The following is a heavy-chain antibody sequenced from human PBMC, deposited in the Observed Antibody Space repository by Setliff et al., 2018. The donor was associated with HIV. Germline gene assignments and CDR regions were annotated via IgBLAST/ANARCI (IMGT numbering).Heavy chain of an antibody. CDR2: ISSSGSTI. J-gene: IGHJ4*02. D-gene: IGHD3-3*01. CDR1: GFTFSSYS. CDR3: APWRGIFETSGYYRY. V-gene: IGHV3-48*04. Sequence: GGSLRLSCAASGFTFSSYSMNWVRQAPGKGLEWVSYISSSGSTIYYADSVKGRFTISRDNAKNSLYLQLNSLRPEDTAVYYCAPWRGIFETSGYYRYWGQGTLVTVSS.